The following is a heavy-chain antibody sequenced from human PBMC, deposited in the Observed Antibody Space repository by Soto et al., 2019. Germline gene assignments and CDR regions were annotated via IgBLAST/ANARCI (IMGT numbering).Heavy chain of an antibody. CDR3: AKDLIRGDGYEDPDY. D-gene: IGHD3-10*01. J-gene: IGHJ4*02. V-gene: IGHV3-23*01. CDR1: GFIFSNYA. CDR2: IYAAGEGK. Sequence: PGGSLRLSCAASGFIFSNYAMFWFRQAPGKGLEWVSTIYAAGEGKKYAGSVKGRFTISRDNSRDTLFLQVDSLRVEDTASYFCAKDLIRGDGYEDPDYWGQGTLVTVSS.